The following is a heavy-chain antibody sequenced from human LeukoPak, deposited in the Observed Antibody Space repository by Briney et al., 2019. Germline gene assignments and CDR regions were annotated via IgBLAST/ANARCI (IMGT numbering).Heavy chain of an antibody. CDR1: GYSFTSYW. CDR3: ARLSYDSSGYALLGFDY. D-gene: IGHD3-22*01. Sequence: GESLKISCKGSGYSFTSYWIGWVRQMPGKGLEWMGIIYPGDSDTRYSPSFQGQVTISADKSISTAYLQWSSLKASDTAMYYCARLSYDSSGYALLGFDYWGRGTLVTVSS. V-gene: IGHV5-51*01. J-gene: IGHJ4*02. CDR2: IYPGDSDT.